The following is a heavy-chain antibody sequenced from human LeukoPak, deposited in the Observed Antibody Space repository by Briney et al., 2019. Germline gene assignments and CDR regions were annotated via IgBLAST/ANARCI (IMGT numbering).Heavy chain of an antibody. V-gene: IGHV1-46*01. D-gene: IGHD5-24*01. Sequence: GASVKVSCKASGYTFTSYYMHWVRQAPGQGLEWMGIINPSGGSTSYAQKFQGRVTMTRDMSTSTVYMELSSLRSEDTAVYYCARDDGYNPNPDAFDIWGQGTMVTVSS. CDR3: ARDDGYNPNPDAFDI. J-gene: IGHJ3*02. CDR1: GYTFTSYY. CDR2: INPSGGST.